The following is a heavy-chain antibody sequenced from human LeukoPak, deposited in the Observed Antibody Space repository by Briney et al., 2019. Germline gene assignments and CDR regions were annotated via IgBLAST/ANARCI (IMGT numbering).Heavy chain of an antibody. Sequence: SETLSLTCAVSGGSITSSPYYWGWIRQAPGKALEWIANIYYSATTTYNPSLKSRVTTSVDTPKNQFALELTSVTAADTAVYYCARLSSVTYCSGGSCSRGGYDYWGQGTVVTVSS. CDR1: GGSITSSPYY. CDR3: ARLSSVTYCSGGSCSRGGYDY. V-gene: IGHV4-39*01. D-gene: IGHD2-15*01. J-gene: IGHJ4*02. CDR2: IYYSATT.